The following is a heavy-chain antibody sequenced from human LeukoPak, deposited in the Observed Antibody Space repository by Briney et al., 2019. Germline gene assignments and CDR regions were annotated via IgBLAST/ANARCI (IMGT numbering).Heavy chain of an antibody. CDR3: ARDKWLLDC. J-gene: IGHJ4*02. V-gene: IGHV3-7*01. D-gene: IGHD3-22*01. Sequence: PGGSLRLSCAASGFTFSTFAMVWVRQPPGKGLEWVANIKEDGTEKNYVDSVKGRFTISRDNAKNSLYLQMDSLRAEDTAVYYCARDKWLLDCWGQGTLVTVSS. CDR1: GFTFSTFA. CDR2: IKEDGTEK.